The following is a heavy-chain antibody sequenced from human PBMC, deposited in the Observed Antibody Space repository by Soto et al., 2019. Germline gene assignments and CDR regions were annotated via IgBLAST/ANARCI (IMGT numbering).Heavy chain of an antibody. J-gene: IGHJ5*02. CDR2: IIPIFGTA. CDR1: VGTFSSYA. Sequence: QVQLVQSGAEVKKPGSSVKVSCKASVGTFSSYAISWVRQAPGQGLEWMGGIIPIFGTANYTQKFQGRVTITADESTSTAYMELSSLRSEDTAVYYCASSVDSPNWFDPWGQGTLVTVSS. V-gene: IGHV1-69*01. D-gene: IGHD5-12*01. CDR3: ASSVDSPNWFDP.